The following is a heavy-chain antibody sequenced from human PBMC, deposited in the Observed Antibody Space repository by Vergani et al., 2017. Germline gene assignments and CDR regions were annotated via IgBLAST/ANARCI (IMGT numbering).Heavy chain of an antibody. V-gene: IGHV1-69*12. Sequence: QVQLVQSGAEVKKPGASVKVSCKASGGTFSSYAISWVRQAPGQGLEWMGGIIPIFGTANYAQKFQGRVTITADESTSTAYMELSSLRSEDTAVYYCASSICTNGVWRFGQFRFDPWGQGTLVTVSS. J-gene: IGHJ5*02. D-gene: IGHD2-8*01. CDR2: IIPIFGTA. CDR1: GGTFSSYA. CDR3: ASSICTNGVWRFGQFRFDP.